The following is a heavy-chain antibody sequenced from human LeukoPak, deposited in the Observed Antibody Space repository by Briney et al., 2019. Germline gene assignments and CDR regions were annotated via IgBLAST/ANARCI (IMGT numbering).Heavy chain of an antibody. Sequence: NPSGTLSLTCAVSGGSISSSNWWSWVRQPPGKGLEWIGYIYYSGSTNYNPSLKSRVTISVDTSKNQFSLKLSSVTAADTAVYYCARTYSSSPRGYYYYYMDVWGKGTTVTVSS. CDR1: GGSISSSNW. J-gene: IGHJ6*03. CDR2: IYYSGST. V-gene: IGHV4-4*02. CDR3: ARTYSSSPRGYYYYYMDV. D-gene: IGHD6-6*01.